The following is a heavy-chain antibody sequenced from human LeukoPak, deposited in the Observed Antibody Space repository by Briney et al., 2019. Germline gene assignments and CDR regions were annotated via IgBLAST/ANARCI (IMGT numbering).Heavy chain of an antibody. CDR1: GYTFTSYY. V-gene: IGHV1-46*01. CDR2: INPSGGST. J-gene: IGHJ4*02. CDR3: ARVGSSGWYSVYY. D-gene: IGHD6-19*01. Sequence: ASVKVSCKASGYTFTSYYMHWVRQAPGQGLEWMGIINPSGGSTSYAQKFQGRVTMTRDMSTSTVYMELSSLRSGDTAVYYCARVGSSGWYSVYYWGQGTLVTVSS.